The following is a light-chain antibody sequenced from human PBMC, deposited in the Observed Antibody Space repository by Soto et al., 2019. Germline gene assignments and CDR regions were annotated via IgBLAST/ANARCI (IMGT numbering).Light chain of an antibody. V-gene: IGLV2-14*01. CDR1: SSDIGTYNY. J-gene: IGLJ2*01. CDR2: EVS. CDR3: SSYTSSSTFLL. Sequence: QSVLTQPASMSGSPGQSITITCTVTSSDIGTYNYVSWYQQHPGKVPKLMIYEVSNRPSGVSNRFSGSKSGNAASLTISGLQAEDEADYYCSSYTSSSTFLLFGGGTK.